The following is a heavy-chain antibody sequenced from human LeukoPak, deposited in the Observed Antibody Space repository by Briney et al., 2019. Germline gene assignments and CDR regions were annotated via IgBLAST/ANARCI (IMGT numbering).Heavy chain of an antibody. D-gene: IGHD6-19*01. J-gene: IGHJ4*02. V-gene: IGHV4-30-2*01. CDR1: GGSISSGGYY. Sequence: SQTLSLTCTVSGGSISSGGYYWSWIRQHPGKGLEWIGYIYHSGSTYYNPSLKSRVTISVDRSKNQFSLKLSSVTAADTAVYYCARGRGWYDPNYFDYWGQGTLVTVSS. CDR3: ARGRGWYDPNYFDY. CDR2: IYHSGST.